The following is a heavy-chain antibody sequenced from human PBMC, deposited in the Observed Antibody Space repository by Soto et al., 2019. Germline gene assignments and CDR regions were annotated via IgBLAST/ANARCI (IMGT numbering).Heavy chain of an antibody. CDR1: GGSISSGGYS. D-gene: IGHD1-26*01. Sequence: PSETLSLTCAVSGGSISSGGYSWSWIRQPPGKGLEWIGYIYHSGSTYYNPSLKSRVTISVDRSKNQFSLKLSSVTAADTAVYYCARGQVGASYGMDVWGQGTTVTVSS. V-gene: IGHV4-30-2*01. CDR2: IYHSGST. CDR3: ARGQVGASYGMDV. J-gene: IGHJ6*02.